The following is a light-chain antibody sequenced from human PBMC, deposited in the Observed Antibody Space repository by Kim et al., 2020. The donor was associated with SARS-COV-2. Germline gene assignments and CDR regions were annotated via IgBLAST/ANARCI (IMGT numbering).Light chain of an antibody. CDR2: QDN. J-gene: IGLJ3*02. CDR3: QAWDSSTSSWV. V-gene: IGLV3-1*01. CDR1: ELGDKY. Sequence: PGQTAGITCSGDELGDKYVCWYQQRPGQAPVLVIYQDNKWPSGIPERFSGSNSGNTATLTISGTQALDEADYYCQAWDSSTSSWVFGGGTQLTVL.